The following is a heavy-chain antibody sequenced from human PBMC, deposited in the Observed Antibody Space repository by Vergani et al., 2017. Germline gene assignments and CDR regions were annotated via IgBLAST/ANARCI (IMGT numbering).Heavy chain of an antibody. CDR3: ARDRGNWRESLDY. Sequence: QVQLVESGGGVVQPGRSLRLSCAAPGFTFSSYGMHWVRQAPGKGLEWVAVIWYDGSNKYYADSVKGRFTISRDNSKNTLYLQMNSLRAEDTAVYYCARDRGNWRESLDYWGQGTLVTVSS. D-gene: IGHD1-1*01. J-gene: IGHJ4*02. V-gene: IGHV3-33*01. CDR2: IWYDGSNK. CDR1: GFTFSSYG.